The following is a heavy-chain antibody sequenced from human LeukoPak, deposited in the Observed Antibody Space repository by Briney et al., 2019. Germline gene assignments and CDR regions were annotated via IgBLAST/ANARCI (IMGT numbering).Heavy chain of an antibody. CDR1: GFTFSSYW. CDR3: AREPFWSGYYSNLHFDY. Sequence: GGSLRLSCAASGFTFSSYWMHWVRQAPGKGLVWVSRINTDGSSTSYADSVKGRFTISRDNAKNSLYLQSLYLQMNSLRAEDTAVYYCAREPFWSGYYSNLHFDYWGQGTLVTVSS. CDR2: INTDGSST. D-gene: IGHD3-3*01. V-gene: IGHV3-74*01. J-gene: IGHJ4*02.